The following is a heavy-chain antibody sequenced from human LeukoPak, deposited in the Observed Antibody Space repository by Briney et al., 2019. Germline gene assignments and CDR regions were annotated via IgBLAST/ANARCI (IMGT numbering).Heavy chain of an antibody. CDR2: IIPIFGTA. D-gene: IGHD6-19*01. Sequence: ASVKVSCKASGGTFSSYAISWVRQAPGQGLEWMGGIIPIFGTANYAQKFQGRVTITADESTSTAYMELRSLRSDDTAVYYCARDVLLVVGYSSGWYFDYWGQGTLVTVSS. CDR3: ARDVLLVVGYSSGWYFDY. V-gene: IGHV1-69*13. J-gene: IGHJ4*02. CDR1: GGTFSSYA.